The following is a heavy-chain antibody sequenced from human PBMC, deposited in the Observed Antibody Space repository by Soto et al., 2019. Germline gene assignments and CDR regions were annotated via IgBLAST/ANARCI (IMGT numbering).Heavy chain of an antibody. J-gene: IGHJ4*02. CDR2: ISGSGGST. Sequence: GGSLRLSCAASGFTFSSYAMSWVRQAPGKGLEWVSSISGSGGSTYYEESMKGRFSISRDNSKNNLYMQMNSLRAEDTVVYYGAKEGSCEDIVLMVYAPFDYWGQGALVTVSS. D-gene: IGHD2-8*01. V-gene: IGHV3-23*01. CDR3: AKEGSCEDIVLMVYAPFDY. CDR1: GFTFSSYA.